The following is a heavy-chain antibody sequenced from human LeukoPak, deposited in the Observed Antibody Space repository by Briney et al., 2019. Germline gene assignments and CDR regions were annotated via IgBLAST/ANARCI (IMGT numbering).Heavy chain of an antibody. CDR3: ARVPYSYGYKDY. Sequence: SVKVSCKASGGTFSSYTISWVRQAPGQGLEWMGRIIPILGIANYAQKFQGRVTVTADKSTSTAYMELSSLRSEDTAVYYCARVPYSYGYKDYWGQGTLVTVSS. CDR1: GGTFSSYT. D-gene: IGHD5-18*01. J-gene: IGHJ4*02. V-gene: IGHV1-69*02. CDR2: IIPILGIA.